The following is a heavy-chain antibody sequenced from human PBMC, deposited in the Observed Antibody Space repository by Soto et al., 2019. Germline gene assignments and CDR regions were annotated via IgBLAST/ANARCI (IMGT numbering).Heavy chain of an antibody. CDR1: GFTFSGSA. J-gene: IGHJ4*02. CDR2: IRSKANSYAT. D-gene: IGHD6-25*01. V-gene: IGHV3-73*01. CDR3: TLQAERDLDY. Sequence: GRSLRLSCAASGFTFSGSAMHWVRQASGKGLEWVGRIRSKANSYATAYAASVKGRFTISRDDSKNTAYLQMNSLKTEDTAVYYCTLQAERDLDYLGQGTLVTGSS.